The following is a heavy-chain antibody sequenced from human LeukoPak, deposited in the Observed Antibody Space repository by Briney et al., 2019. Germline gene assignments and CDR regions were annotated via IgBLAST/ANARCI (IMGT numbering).Heavy chain of an antibody. CDR2: IYTSGST. CDR3: ARFRRLQSWGFDY. Sequence: PSETLSLTCTVSGGSISSGGYYWGWIRQPPGKGLEWIGRIYTSGSTNYNPSLKSRVTISVDTSKNQFSLKLSSVTAADTAVYYCARFRRLQSWGFDYWGQGTLVTVSS. D-gene: IGHD5-24*01. CDR1: GGSISSGGYY. V-gene: IGHV4-61*02. J-gene: IGHJ4*02.